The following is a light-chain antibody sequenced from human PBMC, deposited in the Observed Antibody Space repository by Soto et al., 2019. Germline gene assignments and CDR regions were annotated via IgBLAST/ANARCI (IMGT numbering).Light chain of an antibody. V-gene: IGKV3-20*01. CDR1: QSVSSSY. CDR3: XXXXSSLFT. J-gene: IGKJ3*01. CDR2: GAS. Sequence: EIVLTQSPGTLSLSPGERATLSCRASQSVSSSYLAWYQQKPGQAPRLLIYGASSRATGIPDRFSGSGSGTDFTLTISRLEPEDXAVXXXXXXXSSLFTFGPGTKVDIK.